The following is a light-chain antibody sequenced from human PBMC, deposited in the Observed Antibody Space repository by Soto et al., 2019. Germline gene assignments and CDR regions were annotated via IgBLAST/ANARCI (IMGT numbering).Light chain of an antibody. Sequence: QSVLTQPPSVSGAPGKGVTSSCLGASSKIGAGYDVHWYQQLPGTAPKFLIYGNSNRPSGVPDRFSGSKSGTSASLAITGLQAEDEADYYCQSYDSSLSGSVFGGGTKLTVL. V-gene: IGLV1-40*01. J-gene: IGLJ2*01. CDR2: GNS. CDR3: QSYDSSLSGSV. CDR1: SSKIGAGYD.